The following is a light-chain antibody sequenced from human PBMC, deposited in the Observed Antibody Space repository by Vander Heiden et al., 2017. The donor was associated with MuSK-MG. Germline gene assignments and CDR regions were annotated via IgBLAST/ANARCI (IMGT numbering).Light chain of an antibody. CDR1: QSISSW. J-gene: IGKJ1*01. CDR3: QQYKSYPWT. CDR2: KAS. Sequence: DIQLTQSPSTLSASVGDRVTITCLASQSISSWLAWYQQKPGKAPKLLIYKASSLESGVPSRFSGSGSGTEFTLTISSLQPDDFATYCCQQYKSYPWTFGQGTKVEIK. V-gene: IGKV1-5*03.